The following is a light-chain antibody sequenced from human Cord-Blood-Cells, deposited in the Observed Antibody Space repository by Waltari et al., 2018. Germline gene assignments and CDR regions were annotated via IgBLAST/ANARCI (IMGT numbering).Light chain of an antibody. CDR3: SSYTSSSTVV. J-gene: IGLJ2*01. Sequence: QSALTQPASVSGSPGQSITSSCPATSSDVGGYNYVSWYQQHPGKAPKLMIYDVSNRPSGVSNRFSGSKSGNTASLTISGLQAEDEADYYCSSYTSSSTVVFGGGTKLTVL. CDR2: DVS. CDR1: SSDVGGYNY. V-gene: IGLV2-14*01.